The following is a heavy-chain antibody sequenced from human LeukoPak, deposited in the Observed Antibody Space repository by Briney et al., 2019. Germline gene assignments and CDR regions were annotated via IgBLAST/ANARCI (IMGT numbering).Heavy chain of an antibody. V-gene: IGHV4-39*07. Sequence: SETLSLTCTVSGGSINSEIYYWGWIRQSPDKGLEWIGSIYYSGSTYYNPSLKSRLTVSIDTSKNQFSLKLSSVTAADTAVYYCARVVIAVAGFYYYYYMDVWGKGTTVTVSS. CDR1: GGSINSEIYY. CDR2: IYYSGST. CDR3: ARVVIAVAGFYYYYYMDV. J-gene: IGHJ6*03. D-gene: IGHD6-19*01.